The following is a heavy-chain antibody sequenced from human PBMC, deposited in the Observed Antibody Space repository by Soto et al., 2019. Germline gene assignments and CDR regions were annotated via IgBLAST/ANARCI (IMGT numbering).Heavy chain of an antibody. D-gene: IGHD3-10*01. Sequence: GVLRLSCETSGFIFKMYWMHWVRQVPGQGPQWVARITDDGSTTYYAASVEGRFTISRDNAKNALYLQMTSLRPDDTAVYYCTRGPRPTSIGTGAFWGQGTLVTVSS. CDR1: GFIFKMYW. CDR2: ITDDGSTT. CDR3: TRGPRPTSIGTGAF. V-gene: IGHV3-74*01. J-gene: IGHJ4*02.